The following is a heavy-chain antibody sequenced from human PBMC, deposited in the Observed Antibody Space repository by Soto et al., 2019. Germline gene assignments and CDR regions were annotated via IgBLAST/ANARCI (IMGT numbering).Heavy chain of an antibody. J-gene: IGHJ4*02. Sequence: SETLCVTDTVAGGTSSSISYYCGWIRQPPGKGLEWIGSIYYSGSTYYNPSLKSRVTISVDTSKNQFSLKLSSVTAADTAVYYCARQGIVVVNLDYWGQGTLVTVSS. V-gene: IGHV4-39*01. D-gene: IGHD3-22*01. CDR2: IYYSGST. CDR3: ARQGIVVVNLDY. CDR1: GGTSSSISYY.